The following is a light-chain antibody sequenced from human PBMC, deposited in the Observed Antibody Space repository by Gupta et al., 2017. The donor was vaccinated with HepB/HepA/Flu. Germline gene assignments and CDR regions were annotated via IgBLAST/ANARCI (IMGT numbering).Light chain of an antibody. V-gene: IGKV3-11*02. CDR3: QQRSNWPPIT. CDR2: DAS. CDR1: QSVSSY. Sequence: IVLRQSPATLSLSPGERATLSCRASQSVSSYLAWYEQKPGQAPRLLIYDASNRGTGITARFSGSGCGRDFTLTISSREQEDFAVYYCQQRSNWPPITFGQGTRVEIK. J-gene: IGKJ5*01.